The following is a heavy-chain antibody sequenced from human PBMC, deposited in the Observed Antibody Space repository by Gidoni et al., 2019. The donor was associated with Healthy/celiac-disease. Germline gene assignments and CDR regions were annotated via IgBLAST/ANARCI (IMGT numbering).Heavy chain of an antibody. CDR1: GFTLSSYW. Sequence: EVQLVESGGGLVQPGGSLRLSCAASGFTLSSYWMHWVRQAPGKGLVWVSRINSDGSSTSYADSVKGRFTISRDNAKNTLYLQMNSLRAEDTAVYYCARPSRIQLWLQDYWGQGTLVTVSS. V-gene: IGHV3-74*01. CDR2: INSDGSST. CDR3: ARPSRIQLWLQDY. D-gene: IGHD5-18*01. J-gene: IGHJ4*02.